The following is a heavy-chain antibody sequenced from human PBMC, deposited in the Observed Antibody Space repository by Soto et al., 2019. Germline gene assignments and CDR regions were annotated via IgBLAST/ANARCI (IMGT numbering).Heavy chain of an antibody. CDR3: AKGGVPAGMPGYYYMDV. D-gene: IGHD2-2*01. J-gene: IGHJ6*03. Sequence: QVQLVESGGGVVQPGRSVRLSCAASGFTFSSFGMHWVRQAPGKGLEWVAIISYDGSNRYYGDSVKGRITISRDNSKNTVYLEINSLRVEDTAVYYCAKGGVPAGMPGYYYMDVWGKGIAVNISS. CDR2: ISYDGSNR. CDR1: GFTFSSFG. V-gene: IGHV3-30*18.